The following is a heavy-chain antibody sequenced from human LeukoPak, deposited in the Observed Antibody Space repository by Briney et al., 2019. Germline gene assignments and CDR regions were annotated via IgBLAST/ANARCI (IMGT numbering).Heavy chain of an antibody. Sequence: PSETLSLTCTVSGGSISSSSYYWGWIRQPPGKGLEWIVSIYYSGSTYYNPSLKSRVTISVDTSKNQFSLKLSSVTAADTAVYYCARGGAAAMSFYYYMDVWGKGTTVTVSS. D-gene: IGHD2-2*01. CDR3: ARGGAAAMSFYYYMDV. V-gene: IGHV4-39*07. CDR1: GGSISSSSYY. CDR2: IYYSGST. J-gene: IGHJ6*03.